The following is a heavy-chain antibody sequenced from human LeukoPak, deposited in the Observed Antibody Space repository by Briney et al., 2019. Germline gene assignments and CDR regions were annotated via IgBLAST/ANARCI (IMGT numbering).Heavy chain of an antibody. D-gene: IGHD6-6*01. CDR2: IWYDGSNK. CDR1: GFTFSSYG. V-gene: IGHV3-33*01. CDR3: ARDPQEYSSSQNWFDP. Sequence: PGRSLRLSCAASGFTFSSYGMHWVRQAPGKGLEWVAVIWYDGSNKYYADSVKGRFTISRDNPKNTLYLQMNSLRAEDTAVYYCARDPQEYSSSQNWFDPWGQGTLVTVSS. J-gene: IGHJ5*02.